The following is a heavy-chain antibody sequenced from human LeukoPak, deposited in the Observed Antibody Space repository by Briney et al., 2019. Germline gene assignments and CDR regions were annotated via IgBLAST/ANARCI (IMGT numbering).Heavy chain of an antibody. Sequence: PGGSLRLSCSASGFTFSNFAMHWVRQAPGKGLEYVSGISTNGGSTYYADSVKGRFTISRDNSKNTLYLQMSSLRAEDTAVYYCARDSSYYFDYWGQGTLVTVSS. CDR3: ARDSSYYFDY. CDR2: ISTNGGST. V-gene: IGHV3-64D*06. D-gene: IGHD6-6*01. J-gene: IGHJ4*02. CDR1: GFTFSNFA.